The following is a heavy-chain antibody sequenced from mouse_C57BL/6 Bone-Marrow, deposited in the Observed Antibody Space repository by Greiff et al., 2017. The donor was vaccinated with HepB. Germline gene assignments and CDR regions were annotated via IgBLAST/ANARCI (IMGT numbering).Heavy chain of an antibody. CDR2: IDPSDSYT. CDR1: GYTFTSYW. CDR3: AREVYGNSSWFAY. D-gene: IGHD2-1*01. J-gene: IGHJ3*01. Sequence: QVQLQQPGAELVRPGTSVKLSCKASGYTFTSYWMHWVKQRPGQGLEWIGVIDPSDSYTNYNQKFKGKATLTVDTSSSTAYMQLSSLTSEDSAVYYCAREVYGNSSWFAYWGQGTLVTVSA. V-gene: IGHV1-59*01.